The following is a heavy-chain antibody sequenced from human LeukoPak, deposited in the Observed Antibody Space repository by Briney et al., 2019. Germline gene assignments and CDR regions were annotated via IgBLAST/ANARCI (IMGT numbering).Heavy chain of an antibody. Sequence: ASVKVSCKASGYTFTSYGISWVRQAPGQGLEWMGRIIPILGIANYAQKFQGRVTITADKSTSTAYMELSSLRSEDTAVYYCARGLYETPPAFDIWGQGTMVTVSS. CDR2: IIPILGIA. V-gene: IGHV1-69*04. J-gene: IGHJ3*02. CDR3: ARGLYETPPAFDI. D-gene: IGHD2/OR15-2a*01. CDR1: GYTFTSYG.